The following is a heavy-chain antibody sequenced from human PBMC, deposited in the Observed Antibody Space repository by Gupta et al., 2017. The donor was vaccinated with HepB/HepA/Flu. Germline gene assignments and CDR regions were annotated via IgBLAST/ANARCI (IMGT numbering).Heavy chain of an antibody. CDR2: VYSSGVT. J-gene: IGHJ6*03. D-gene: IGHD3-10*01. V-gene: IGHV4-4*07. Sequence: QVQLQESGPGLVKPSETLSLTCSVSGGSIGRSYWTWIRQPAGKGLEWIGRVYSSGVTHQETSLKSRVTKYNPSLKSRVSMSEDTSKNQFSLELTSVTAADTAVYYCARERITMIRGEDYNYMDLWGKGTTVTVSS. CDR3: ARERITMIRGEDYNYMDL. CDR1: GGSIGRSY.